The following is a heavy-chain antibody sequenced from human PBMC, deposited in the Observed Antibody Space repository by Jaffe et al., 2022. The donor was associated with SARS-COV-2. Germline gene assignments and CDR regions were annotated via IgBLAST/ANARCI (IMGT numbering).Heavy chain of an antibody. Sequence: QVQLQESGPGLVKPSQTLSLTCTVSGGSISSGSYYWSWIRQPAGKGLEWIGRIYTSGSTNYNPSLKSRVTISVDTSKNQFSLKLSSVTAADTAVYYCARDPSGSYPFFDYWGQGTLVTVSS. CDR2: IYTSGST. D-gene: IGHD1-26*01. CDR3: ARDPSGSYPFFDY. CDR1: GGSISSGSYY. V-gene: IGHV4-61*02. J-gene: IGHJ4*02.